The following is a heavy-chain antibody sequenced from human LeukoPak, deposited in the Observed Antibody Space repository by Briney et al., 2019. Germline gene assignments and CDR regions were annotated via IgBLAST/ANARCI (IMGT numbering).Heavy chain of an antibody. Sequence: AGGSLRLSCAASGFTFDDYAMHWVRQAPGKGLEWVSGISWNSGSIGYADSVKGRFIISRDNAKNSLYLQMNSLRAEDTALYYCAKDWSSSPTVDFDYWGQGTLVTVSS. CDR1: GFTFDDYA. D-gene: IGHD6-6*01. J-gene: IGHJ4*02. V-gene: IGHV3-9*01. CDR2: ISWNSGSI. CDR3: AKDWSSSPTVDFDY.